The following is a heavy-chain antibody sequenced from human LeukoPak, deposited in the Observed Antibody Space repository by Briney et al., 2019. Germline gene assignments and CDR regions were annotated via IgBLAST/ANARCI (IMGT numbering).Heavy chain of an antibody. CDR3: ARDQGAIAAAGTPGY. CDR1: GGSISSSSYY. V-gene: IGHV4-39*07. CDR2: IYYSGST. Sequence: SETLSLTCTVSGGSISSSSYYWGWIRQPPGKGLEWIGSIYYSGSTYYNPSLKSRVTISVDTSKNQFSLKLSSVTAADTAVYYCARDQGAIAAAGTPGYWGQGTLVTVSA. J-gene: IGHJ4*02. D-gene: IGHD6-13*01.